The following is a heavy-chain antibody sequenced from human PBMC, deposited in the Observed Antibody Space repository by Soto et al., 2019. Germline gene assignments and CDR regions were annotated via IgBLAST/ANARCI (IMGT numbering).Heavy chain of an antibody. J-gene: IGHJ4*02. CDR1: GVSITSHY. D-gene: IGHD7-27*01. CDR2: IHYSGST. V-gene: IGHV4-59*11. CDR3: TGGGPGHPFDY. Sequence: QVQLQESGPGLVKPSETLSLTCTVSGVSITSHYWTWIRQPPGKGLEWIGNIHYSGSTNYSPSLKSRVIISVDTSENQSSRKLSSVTTADTAVYYCTGGGPGHPFDYWGQGTLVTVSS.